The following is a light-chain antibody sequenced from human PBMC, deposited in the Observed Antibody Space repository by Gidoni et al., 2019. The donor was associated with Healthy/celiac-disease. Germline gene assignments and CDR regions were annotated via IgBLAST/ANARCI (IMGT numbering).Light chain of an antibody. V-gene: IGKV3-15*01. CDR1: QSVRSN. CDR3: QQYNNWPHT. J-gene: IGKJ2*01. Sequence: DIVMTQSPATLSVSPGERATLSCSASQSVRSNLAWYQQKPGQAPRLLIYGASTRATGIPASFSGSGSGTEFTLTISSLQSEDLSVYSCQQYNNWPHTFGQGTKLEIK. CDR2: GAS.